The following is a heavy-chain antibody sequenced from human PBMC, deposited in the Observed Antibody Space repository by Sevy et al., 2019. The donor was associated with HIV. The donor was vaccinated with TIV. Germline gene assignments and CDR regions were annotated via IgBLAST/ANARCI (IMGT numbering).Heavy chain of an antibody. D-gene: IGHD3-10*01. CDR1: GFTFSSYW. Sequence: GGSLRLSCAASGFTFSSYWMSWVRQAPGKGLEWVASIKKDGSEKYYVDSVKGRFTISRDNAKNSLYLQMNSLRAEDTAVYYCGAPRAAITMVRGVLDYWGQGTLVTISS. CDR2: IKKDGSEK. CDR3: GAPRAAITMVRGVLDY. V-gene: IGHV3-7*01. J-gene: IGHJ4*02.